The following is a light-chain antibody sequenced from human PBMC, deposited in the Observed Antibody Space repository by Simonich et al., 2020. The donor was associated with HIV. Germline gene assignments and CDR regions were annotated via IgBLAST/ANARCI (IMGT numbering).Light chain of an antibody. CDR1: QKVSSN. Sequence: EIVMTQSPVTLSVSPGEKATLSYRASQKVSSNLAWYQQKPGQAPSLLIYGASTRATGIPASFSGSGSGTEFALTISSLQSEDFAVYYCQQYNNWPYTFGQGTKLEIK. V-gene: IGKV3-15*01. CDR2: GAS. J-gene: IGKJ2*01. CDR3: QQYNNWPYT.